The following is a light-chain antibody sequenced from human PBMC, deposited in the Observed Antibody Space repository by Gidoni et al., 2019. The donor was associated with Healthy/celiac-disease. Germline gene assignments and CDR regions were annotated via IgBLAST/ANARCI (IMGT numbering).Light chain of an antibody. J-gene: IGKJ1*01. CDR2: GSS. Sequence: IVLPQSPGTLSLSPGERATLSCRASQSVSSSYLAWYQQTPGQAPRLLIHGSSSTAAGLPARFSGSGSGTDFTLTSSRLEPEDLAVYYWQQYGSSPWTFGQGTKVEIK. CDR1: QSVSSSY. CDR3: QQYGSSPWT. V-gene: IGKV3-20*01.